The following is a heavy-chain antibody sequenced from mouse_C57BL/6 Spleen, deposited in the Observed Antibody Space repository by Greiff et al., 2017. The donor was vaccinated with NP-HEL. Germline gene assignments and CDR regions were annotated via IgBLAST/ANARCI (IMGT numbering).Heavy chain of an antibody. J-gene: IGHJ4*01. CDR2: ISSGSSTI. V-gene: IGHV5-17*01. CDR3: TRGGYGNPNYYAMDY. D-gene: IGHD2-1*01. CDR1: GFTFSDYG. Sequence: EVKVVESGGGLVKPGGSLKLSCAASGFTFSDYGMHWVRQAPEKGLEWVAYISSGSSTIYYADTVKGRFTISRDNAKNTLFLQMTSLRSEDTAMYYCTRGGYGNPNYYAMDYWGQGTSVTVSS.